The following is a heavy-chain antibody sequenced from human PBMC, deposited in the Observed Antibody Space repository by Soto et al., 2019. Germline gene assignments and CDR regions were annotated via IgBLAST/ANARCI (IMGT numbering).Heavy chain of an antibody. V-gene: IGHV6-1*01. CDR1: GDSVSSNSAA. CDR2: TYYRSKWYN. Sequence: SQTLSLTCVISGDSVSSNSAAWNWIRQSPPRGLEWLGRTYYRSKWYNDYAVSVKSRITINPDTSKNQFSLQLNSVTPEDTAVYYCARDVKVAGTRGYFDYWGQGPLVTVAS. CDR3: ARDVKVAGTRGYFDY. J-gene: IGHJ4*02. D-gene: IGHD6-19*01.